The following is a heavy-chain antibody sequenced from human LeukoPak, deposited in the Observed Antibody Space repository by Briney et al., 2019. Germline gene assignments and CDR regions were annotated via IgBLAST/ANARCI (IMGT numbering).Heavy chain of an antibody. D-gene: IGHD3-22*01. CDR1: GGSISSYY. CDR2: IYYTGST. V-gene: IGHV4-59*08. J-gene: IGHJ4*02. CDR3: ARHGGYHSPIDY. Sequence: PSETQSLTCTVSGGSISSYYWSWIRQPPGKGLEWIGYIYYTGSTNYNPSLKSRVSISVDTSKNQFSLKLSSVTAADTAVYYCARHGGYHSPIDYWGQGTLVTVSS.